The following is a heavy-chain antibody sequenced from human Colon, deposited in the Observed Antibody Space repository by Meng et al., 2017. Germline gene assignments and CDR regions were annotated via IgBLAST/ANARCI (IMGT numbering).Heavy chain of an antibody. CDR1: GGSFSGYY. V-gene: IGHV4-34*01. CDR2: INHSGST. CDR3: ARSLGYYDYVWGSYPPGY. D-gene: IGHD3-16*01. J-gene: IGHJ4*02. Sequence: QVPLQPWGAGLLKPSEPLSLTCAVYGGSFSGYYWSWIRQPPGKGLEWIGEINHSGSTNYNPSLKSRVTISVDTSKNQFSLKLSSVTAADTAVYYCARSLGYYDYVWGSYPPGYWGQGTLVTVSS.